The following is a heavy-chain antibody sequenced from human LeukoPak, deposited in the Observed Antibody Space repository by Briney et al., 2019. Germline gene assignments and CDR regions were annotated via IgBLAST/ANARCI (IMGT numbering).Heavy chain of an antibody. V-gene: IGHV3-74*01. J-gene: IGHJ4*02. CDR3: ASNYYDSSAYVY. Sequence: GGSLRLSCAASGLTFSNYWMHWVRQAPGKGLLWVSRINSDESSPSYADSVKGRFTISRDNAKNTLYLQMNSLRAEDTAVYYCASNYYDSSAYVYWGQGTLVTVSS. D-gene: IGHD3-22*01. CDR2: INSDESSP. CDR1: GLTFSNYW.